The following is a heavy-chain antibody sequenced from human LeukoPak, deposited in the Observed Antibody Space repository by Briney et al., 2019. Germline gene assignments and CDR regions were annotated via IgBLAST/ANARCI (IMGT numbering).Heavy chain of an antibody. Sequence: GGSLRLSCAASGFTFSSYAMSWVRQAPGKVLEWVSAISGSGGSTYYADSVKGRFTISRDNSKNTLYLQMNSLRAEDTAVYYCAKAPRDLYYFDYWGQGTLVTVSS. J-gene: IGHJ4*02. CDR1: GFTFSSYA. V-gene: IGHV3-23*01. CDR3: AKAPRDLYYFDY. CDR2: ISGSGGST.